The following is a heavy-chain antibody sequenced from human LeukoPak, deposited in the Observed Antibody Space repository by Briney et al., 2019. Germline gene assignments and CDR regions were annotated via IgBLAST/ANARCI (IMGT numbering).Heavy chain of an antibody. V-gene: IGHV5-51*01. CDR1: GYSFTSYW. J-gene: IGHJ3*02. CDR3: ARKTATTHYYDSRGAFDI. Sequence: GESLKISCKGSGYSFTSYWIGWVRQMPGKGLEWMGIIYPGDSDTRYSPSFQGQVTISADKSISTAYLQWSSLKASDTAMYYCARKTATTHYYDSRGAFDIWGQGTMVTVSS. D-gene: IGHD3-22*01. CDR2: IYPGDSDT.